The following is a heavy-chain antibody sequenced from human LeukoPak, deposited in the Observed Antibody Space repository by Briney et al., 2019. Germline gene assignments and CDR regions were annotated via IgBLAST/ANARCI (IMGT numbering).Heavy chain of an antibody. CDR3: AIDGKIVLLWFGDFDY. J-gene: IGHJ4*02. D-gene: IGHD3-10*01. V-gene: IGHV3-23*01. Sequence: GGSLRLSCAASGFTLSSYAMSWVRQAPGKGLEWVSAISGSGGSTYYADSVKGRFTISRDNSKNTLYLQMNSLRAEDTAVYYCAIDGKIVLLWFGDFDYWGQGTLVTVSS. CDR1: GFTLSSYA. CDR2: ISGSGGST.